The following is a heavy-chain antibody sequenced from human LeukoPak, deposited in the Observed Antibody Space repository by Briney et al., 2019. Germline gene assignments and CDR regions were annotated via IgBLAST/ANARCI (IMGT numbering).Heavy chain of an antibody. CDR1: GGSISSGSYY. D-gene: IGHD3-3*01. Sequence: PSETLSLTCAVSGGSISSGSYYWSWIRQPAGKGLEWIGRIYTSGSTNYNPSLKSRVTISVDTSKNQFSLKLSSVTAADTAVYYCARGTIIFTISELFDYWAREPWSPSPQ. CDR3: ARGTIIFTISELFDY. V-gene: IGHV4-61*02. J-gene: IGHJ4*02. CDR2: IYTSGST.